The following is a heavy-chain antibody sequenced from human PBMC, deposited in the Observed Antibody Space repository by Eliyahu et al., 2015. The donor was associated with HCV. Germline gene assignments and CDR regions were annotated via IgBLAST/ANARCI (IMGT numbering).Heavy chain of an antibody. D-gene: IGHD1-1*01. CDR1: GFTFDDYA. Sequence: EVQLVESGGGLVQPGRSLRLSCAASGFTFDDYAMHWVRQAPGKGLGWVSGISWNSGSIGYADSVKGRFTISRDNAKNSLYLQMNSLRAEDTALYYCAKDIGSMERHFDYWGQGTLVTVSS. J-gene: IGHJ4*02. CDR3: AKDIGSMERHFDY. CDR2: ISWNSGSI. V-gene: IGHV3-9*01.